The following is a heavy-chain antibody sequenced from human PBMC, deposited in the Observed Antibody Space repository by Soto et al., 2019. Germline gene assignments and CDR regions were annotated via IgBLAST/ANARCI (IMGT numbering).Heavy chain of an antibody. D-gene: IGHD3-10*01. V-gene: IGHV1-18*01. Sequence: QVQLVQSGAEVKKPGASVKVSCKASGYTFTSYGISWVRQAPGQGLEWMGWISAYNGNTNYAQKLQGRVTMTTDTSTSTAYMELRSLRSDDTAVYYCARMTMVRGVIITGGPGDYWGQGTLVTVSS. CDR1: GYTFTSYG. J-gene: IGHJ4*02. CDR3: ARMTMVRGVIITGGPGDY. CDR2: ISAYNGNT.